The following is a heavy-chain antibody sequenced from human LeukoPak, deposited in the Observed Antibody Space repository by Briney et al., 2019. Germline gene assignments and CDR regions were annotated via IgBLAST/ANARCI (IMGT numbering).Heavy chain of an antibody. CDR3: ASSLGAYDSGGWDWYYFGARVDFDD. V-gene: IGHV1-18*01. J-gene: IGHJ4*02. D-gene: IGHD3-22*01. CDR2: ISAYNGNT. CDR1: GYTFTSYG. Sequence: ASVKVSCKASGYTFTSYGISWVREAPGQGREWMGGISAYNGNTNYAQKLQGRVTMTTDTSTSTAYMELRSLRSDDTAVYYCASSLGAYDSGGWDWYYFGARVDFDDRGQGTLVTVSS.